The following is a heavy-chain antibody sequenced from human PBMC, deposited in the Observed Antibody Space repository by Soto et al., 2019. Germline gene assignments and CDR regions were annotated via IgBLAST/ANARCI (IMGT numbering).Heavy chain of an antibody. CDR3: ARTSAAGKYYYGMDV. D-gene: IGHD6-13*01. CDR2: IYPGDSDT. CDR1: GYRFTSYW. J-gene: IGHJ6*02. Sequence: GESLKISCNGSGYRFTSYWIGWVRQMPGKGLEWMGIIYPGDSDTRYSPSFQGQVTISADKSISTAYLQWSSLRASDTAMYYCARTSAAGKYYYGMDVWGQGTTVTVSS. V-gene: IGHV5-51*01.